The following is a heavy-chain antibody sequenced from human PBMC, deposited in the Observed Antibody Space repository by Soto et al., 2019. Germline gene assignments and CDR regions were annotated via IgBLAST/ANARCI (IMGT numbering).Heavy chain of an antibody. CDR1: GFTFSSYA. V-gene: IGHV3-23*01. Sequence: GGSLRLSCAASGFTFSSYAMSWVRQAPGQGPEWVSALSGGGSVTSFADSVEGRFTISRDNSKSTLYLQMSSLRAEDTALYYCARHYGSCSGGTCSFDYWGQGTPVTVSS. CDR2: LSGGGSVT. CDR3: ARHYGSCSGGTCSFDY. D-gene: IGHD2-15*01. J-gene: IGHJ4*01.